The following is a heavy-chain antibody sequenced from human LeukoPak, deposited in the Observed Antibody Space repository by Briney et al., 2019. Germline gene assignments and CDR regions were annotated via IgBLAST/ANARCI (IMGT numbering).Heavy chain of an antibody. J-gene: IGHJ4*02. Sequence: GGSLRLSCAASGFTFSSYSMNWVRQAPGKGLEWVSLIRGNGGNTYYADSVKGRFTISRDNSMNTLYLQMNRLRAEDTAVYYCAKSRGWLQIWDYWGQGTLVTVSS. CDR3: AKSRGWLQIWDY. CDR2: IRGNGGNT. CDR1: GFTFSSYS. V-gene: IGHV3-23*01. D-gene: IGHD5-24*01.